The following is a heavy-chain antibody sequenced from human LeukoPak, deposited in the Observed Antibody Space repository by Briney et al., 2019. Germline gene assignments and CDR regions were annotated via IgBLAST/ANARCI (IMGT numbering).Heavy chain of an antibody. CDR1: GGSFSGYY. Sequence: SETLSLTCAVYGGSFSGYYWSWIRQPPGKGLEWIGEINHSGSTNYNPSLKSRVTISVDTSKNQFSPKLSSVTAADTAVYYCARGHTYYDFWSGYYKSRFDPWGQGTLVTVSS. V-gene: IGHV4-34*01. CDR3: ARGHTYYDFWSGYYKSRFDP. CDR2: INHSGST. J-gene: IGHJ5*02. D-gene: IGHD3-3*01.